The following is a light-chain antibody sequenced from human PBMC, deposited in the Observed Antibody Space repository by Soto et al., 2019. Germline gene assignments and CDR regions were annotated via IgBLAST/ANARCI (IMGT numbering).Light chain of an antibody. Sequence: QPVLIQSSSASASLGSSVKLTCTLSSGHSSYIIAWHQQQPGKAPRYLMKLEGSGSYNKGSGVPDRFSGSSSGADRYLTISNLQSEDEADYYCETWDSNTRVFGGGTKLTVL. CDR3: ETWDSNTRV. J-gene: IGLJ3*02. CDR1: SGHSSYI. V-gene: IGLV4-60*03. CDR2: LEGSGSY.